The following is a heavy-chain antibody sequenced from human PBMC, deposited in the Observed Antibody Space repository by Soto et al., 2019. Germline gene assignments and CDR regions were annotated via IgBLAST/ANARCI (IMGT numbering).Heavy chain of an antibody. J-gene: IGHJ4*02. CDR3: AVHFYYGSGSYYAVDY. CDR1: GFTFSNYA. V-gene: IGHV3-23*01. CDR2: ISASGGST. D-gene: IGHD3-10*01. Sequence: EVQLLESGGGFVQPGGSLRLSCVVSGFTFSNYAINWVRQAPGKGLEWVSAISASGGSTYYIDSVKGRFTISRDSSKNTLYLQMNSLRVDETAVYYCAVHFYYGSGSYYAVDYWGQGNLVSVSS.